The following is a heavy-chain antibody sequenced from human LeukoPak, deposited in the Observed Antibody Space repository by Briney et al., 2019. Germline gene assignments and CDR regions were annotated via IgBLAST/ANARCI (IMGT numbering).Heavy chain of an antibody. CDR3: ARERTGFYLAC. Sequence: GGSLRLSCAASGFTFSSYAMHWVRQAPGKGLEWVAVISYDGSNKYYADSVKGRFTISRDDSTNTLYLQMNSLRAEDTAVYYCARERTGFYLACWGQGTLVTVSS. CDR1: GFTFSSYA. V-gene: IGHV3-30-3*01. J-gene: IGHJ4*02. D-gene: IGHD3/OR15-3a*01. CDR2: ISYDGSNK.